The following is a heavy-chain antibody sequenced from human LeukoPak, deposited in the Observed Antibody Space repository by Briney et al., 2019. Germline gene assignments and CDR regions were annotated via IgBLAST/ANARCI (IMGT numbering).Heavy chain of an antibody. CDR2: IYYSGST. CDR3: ARNPLYGGNAFDY. J-gene: IGHJ4*02. D-gene: IGHD4-23*01. V-gene: IGHV4-59*02. Sequence: SETLSLTCSVSGGSVSNYYWSWIRQPPGKGLEWIGYIYYSGSTNYNPSLKSRVTISVDTSKNQFSLKLSSVTAADTAVYYCARNPLYGGNAFDYWGQGTLVTVSS. CDR1: GGSVSNYY.